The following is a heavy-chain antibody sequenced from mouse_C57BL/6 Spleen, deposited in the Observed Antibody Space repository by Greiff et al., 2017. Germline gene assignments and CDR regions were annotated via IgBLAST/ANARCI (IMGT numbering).Heavy chain of an antibody. D-gene: IGHD2-4*01. CDR1: GYSFTSYY. J-gene: IGHJ2*01. V-gene: IGHV1-66*01. CDR2: LYPGSGNT. Sequence: VKLVESGPELVKPGASVKISCKASGYSFTSYYIHWVKQRPGQGLEWIGWLYPGSGNTKYNEKFKGKATLTADTSSSTAYMQLSSLTSEDSAVYYCARAYYDYLYYFDYWGQGTTLTVSS. CDR3: ARAYYDYLYYFDY.